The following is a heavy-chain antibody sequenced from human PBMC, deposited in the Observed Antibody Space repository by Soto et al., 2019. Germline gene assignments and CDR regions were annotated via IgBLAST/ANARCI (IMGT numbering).Heavy chain of an antibody. CDR2: IKTNTEGGTT. D-gene: IGHD2-15*01. Sequence: EVQLVESGGGFIYPGGSLRLSCAASGLTISNAWMNWVRQAPGKGLEWVGRIKTNTEGGTTDYAAAVKGRFTVSRDDSKNTLYLQMNRLKTEDTAVDYCTTGSVEGVWGQGTTVTFSS. CDR1: GLTISNAW. J-gene: IGHJ6*02. V-gene: IGHV3-15*07. CDR3: TTGSVEGV.